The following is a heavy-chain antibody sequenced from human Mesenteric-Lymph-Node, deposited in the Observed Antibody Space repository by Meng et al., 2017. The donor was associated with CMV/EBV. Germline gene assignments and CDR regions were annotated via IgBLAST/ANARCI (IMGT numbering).Heavy chain of an antibody. CDR3: ARLSPYIVVVPAAHRYFDY. J-gene: IGHJ4*02. Sequence: SFGGYYWSWIRQPPGKGLEWIGEINHSGSTNYNPSLKSRVTISVDTSKNQFSLKLSSVTAADTAVYYCARLSPYIVVVPAAHRYFDYWGQGTLVTVSS. D-gene: IGHD2-2*01. V-gene: IGHV4-34*01. CDR2: INHSGST. CDR1: SFGGYY.